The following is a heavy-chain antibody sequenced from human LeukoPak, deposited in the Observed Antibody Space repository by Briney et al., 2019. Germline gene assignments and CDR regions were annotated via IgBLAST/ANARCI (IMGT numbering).Heavy chain of an antibody. Sequence: SETLSLTCTFSGGFISSYYWSGIRQPPGKGLEWIGYIYYSGSTNYNPSLKSRVTISVDTSKNQFSLKLSSVTAADTAVYYCARAPITMIGDYYGMDVWGQGTTVTVSS. CDR1: GGFISSYY. D-gene: IGHD3-22*01. CDR3: ARAPITMIGDYYGMDV. J-gene: IGHJ6*02. V-gene: IGHV4-59*01. CDR2: IYYSGST.